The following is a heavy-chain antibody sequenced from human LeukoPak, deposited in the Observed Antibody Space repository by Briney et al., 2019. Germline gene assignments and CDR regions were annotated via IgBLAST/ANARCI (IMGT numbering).Heavy chain of an antibody. J-gene: IGHJ4*02. D-gene: IGHD3-22*01. CDR3: ARDPYYYDSSGYYG. Sequence: QAPXXXXEWMGXLIPILVISNYPQKFQRRVTITADKSTSTAYMELSSLRSEDTAVYYCARDPYYYDSSGYYGWGQGTLVTVSS. CDR2: LIPILVIS. V-gene: IGHV1-69*04.